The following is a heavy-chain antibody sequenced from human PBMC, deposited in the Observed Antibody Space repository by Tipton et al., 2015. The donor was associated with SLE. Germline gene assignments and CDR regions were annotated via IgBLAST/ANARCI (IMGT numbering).Heavy chain of an antibody. CDR3: ARVRSDDTFWTDYFYFFYYMDV. V-gene: IGHV4-39*07. CDR2: IFNTGTT. Sequence: TLSLTCTVSGDSVSSTNYYWAWIRQPPGKGLEWVGTIFNTGTTYYNSSLKSRVAISADTSKNQFSLTLMSVTGADTAAYFCARVRSDDTFWTDYFYFFYYMDVWGKGTTVTVSS. J-gene: IGHJ6*03. CDR1: GDSVSSTNYY. D-gene: IGHD3/OR15-3a*01.